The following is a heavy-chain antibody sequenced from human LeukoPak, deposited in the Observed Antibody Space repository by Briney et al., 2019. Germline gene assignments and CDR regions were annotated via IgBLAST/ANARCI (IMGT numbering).Heavy chain of an antibody. D-gene: IGHD3-9*01. Sequence: GASVKVSCKASGGTFSSYAISWVRQAPGQGLEWMGRIIPILGIANYAQKFQGRVTITADKSTSTAYMELSRLRSDDTAVYYCASMWYYDILTGYHAMSGIDYWGQGTLVTVSS. V-gene: IGHV1-69*04. CDR2: IIPILGIA. J-gene: IGHJ4*02. CDR1: GGTFSSYA. CDR3: ASMWYYDILTGYHAMSGIDY.